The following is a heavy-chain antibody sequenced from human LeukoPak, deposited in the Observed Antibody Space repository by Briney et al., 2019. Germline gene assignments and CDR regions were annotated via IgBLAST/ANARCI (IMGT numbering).Heavy chain of an antibody. Sequence: ASVKVSCKVSGYTLTELSMHWVRQAPGKGLEWMGGFDPEDGETIYAQKFQGRVTMTEDTSTDTAYMELNSLRSDDTAVYYCATAPNPPSIAAAGTLDYWGQGTLVTVSS. V-gene: IGHV1-24*01. D-gene: IGHD6-13*01. J-gene: IGHJ4*02. CDR2: FDPEDGET. CDR1: GYTLTELS. CDR3: ATAPNPPSIAAAGTLDY.